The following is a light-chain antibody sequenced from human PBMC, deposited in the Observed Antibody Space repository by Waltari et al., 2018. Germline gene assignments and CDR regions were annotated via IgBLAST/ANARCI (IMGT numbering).Light chain of an antibody. CDR1: SSDVGSYNL. V-gene: IGLV2-23*01. J-gene: IGLJ3*02. CDR3: CSYAGSRV. Sequence: QSALTQPASVSGSPGQSITISCTGTSSDVGSYNLVSWYQQHPGKAPQLMTYEGSKRPSGVSNRFSGSKSGNTASLTISGLQAEDEADYYCCSYAGSRVFGGGTKLTVL. CDR2: EGS.